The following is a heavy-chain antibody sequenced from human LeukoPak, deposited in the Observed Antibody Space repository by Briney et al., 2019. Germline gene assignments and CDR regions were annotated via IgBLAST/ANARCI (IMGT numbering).Heavy chain of an antibody. CDR3: AIYCSSNRCHGRDNYGMDV. Sequence: GGSLRLSCAASAFTFTNSWMTWVRQAPGKGLEWVASLKDDGSEKHYVDSVKGRFIISRDNAQKSLYLQMSSLRGEDTAVYYCAIYCSSNRCHGRDNYGMDVWGQGTTVTVSS. CDR2: LKDDGSEK. V-gene: IGHV3-7*01. J-gene: IGHJ6*02. D-gene: IGHD2-2*01. CDR1: AFTFTNSW.